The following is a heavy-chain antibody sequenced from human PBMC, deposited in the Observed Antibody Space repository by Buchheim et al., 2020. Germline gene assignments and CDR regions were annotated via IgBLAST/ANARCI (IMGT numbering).Heavy chain of an antibody. J-gene: IGHJ4*02. D-gene: IGHD3-16*02. V-gene: IGHV4-34*01. CDR3: ARDRAYDYVWGSYRVDFDY. CDR2: LNHSGST. Sequence: QVQLQQWGAGLLKPSETLSLTCAVYGGSFSGYYWSWIRQPPGKGLEWIGELNHSGSTNYNPSLKSRVTISVDTSKNQFSLKLSSVTAADTAVYYCARDRAYDYVWGSYRVDFDYWGQGTL. CDR1: GGSFSGYY.